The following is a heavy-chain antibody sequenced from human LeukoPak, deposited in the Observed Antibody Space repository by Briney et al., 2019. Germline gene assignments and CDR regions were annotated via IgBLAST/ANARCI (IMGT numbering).Heavy chain of an antibody. Sequence: ASVKVSCKAPGYTFTDYYIHWVRQAPGQGLEWMGRIIPILGIANYAQKFQGRVTITADKSTSTAYMELSSLRSEDTAVYYCAKARGATYGTYYFDYWGQGTLVTVSS. J-gene: IGHJ4*02. V-gene: IGHV1-69*02. CDR2: IIPILGIA. D-gene: IGHD4/OR15-4a*01. CDR3: AKARGATYGTYYFDY. CDR1: GYTFTDYY.